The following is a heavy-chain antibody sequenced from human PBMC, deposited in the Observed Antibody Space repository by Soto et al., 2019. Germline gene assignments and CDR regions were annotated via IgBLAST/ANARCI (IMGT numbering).Heavy chain of an antibody. D-gene: IGHD6-19*01. CDR1: GLSITDSEMG. CDR2: IDSSGEK. V-gene: IGHV2-26*01. J-gene: IGHJ5*02. Sequence: QVTLKESGPVLVKPTETLTLRCTVSGLSITDSEMGVSWIRQPPGQPLEWLAHIDSSGEKCYRTFLKSRLAISMDTSKSQIVLTMTNMDPADTATYYCARRHLAVAVSPWFDPWGQGIPVTVSS. CDR3: ARRHLAVAVSPWFDP.